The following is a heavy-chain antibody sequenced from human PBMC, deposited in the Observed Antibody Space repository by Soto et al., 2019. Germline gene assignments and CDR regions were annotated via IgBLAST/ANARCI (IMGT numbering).Heavy chain of an antibody. D-gene: IGHD4-17*01. Sequence: ASVKVSCKASGYTFTSYAMHWVRQAPGQRLEWMGWINAGNGNTKYSQKFQGRVTITRDTSASTAYMELNSLRAEDTAVYYCATILTTMTPEEHYYYGFDVWGQGTTVTAP. J-gene: IGHJ6*02. CDR1: GYTFTSYA. V-gene: IGHV1-3*01. CDR2: INAGNGNT. CDR3: ATILTTMTPEEHYYYGFDV.